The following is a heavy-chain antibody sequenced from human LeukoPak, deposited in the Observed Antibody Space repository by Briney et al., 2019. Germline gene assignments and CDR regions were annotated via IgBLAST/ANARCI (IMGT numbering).Heavy chain of an antibody. Sequence: GGSLRLSCAASGFTFSGSAMHWVRQASGKGLEWVGRIRSKANSYATAYAASVKGRFTISRDDSKNTAYLQMNSLKTEDTAVYYCTSTLINYYDSSEWGQGTLVTVSS. CDR2: IRSKANSYAT. CDR1: GFTFSGSA. J-gene: IGHJ4*02. V-gene: IGHV3-73*01. CDR3: TSTLINYYDSSE. D-gene: IGHD3-22*01.